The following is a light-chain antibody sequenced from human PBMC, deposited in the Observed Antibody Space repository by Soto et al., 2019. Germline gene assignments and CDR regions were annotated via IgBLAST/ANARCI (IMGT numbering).Light chain of an antibody. CDR3: QQYYTTPWT. CDR1: QSVLYSSNNKKY. Sequence: DIVMTQSPDSLAVSLGERATINCKSSQSVLYSSNNKKYSAWYQQKPGQPPKLLIYWASTRESGVPDRFSGSGSGTDFTLTIRSLQAEDVAVYYCQQYYTTPWTFGQGTKVEIK. V-gene: IGKV4-1*01. J-gene: IGKJ1*01. CDR2: WAS.